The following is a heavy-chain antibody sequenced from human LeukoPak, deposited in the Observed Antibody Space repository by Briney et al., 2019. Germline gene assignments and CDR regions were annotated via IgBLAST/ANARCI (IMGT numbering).Heavy chain of an antibody. D-gene: IGHD6-19*01. Sequence: PGGSLRLSCAASGFTFSSYAMSWVRQAPGKGLEWVSTISGSGGSTYYADSVKGRLTISRDNSRNTLYMQMNSLRAKDTAVYYCAKEGDSGWALKNFDYWGQGTLVTVSS. V-gene: IGHV3-23*01. CDR3: AKEGDSGWALKNFDY. CDR1: GFTFSSYA. J-gene: IGHJ4*02. CDR2: ISGSGGST.